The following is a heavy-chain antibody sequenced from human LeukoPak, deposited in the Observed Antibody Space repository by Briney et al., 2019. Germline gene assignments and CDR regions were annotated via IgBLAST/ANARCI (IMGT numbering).Heavy chain of an antibody. V-gene: IGHV3-23*01. Sequence: PGGSLRLSCAAPGFTFSSYAMSWVRQAPGKGLEWVSAISGSGGSTYYADSVKGRVTISRDNSKNTLYLQMNSLRAEDTAVYYCAKDLRGSGSYRVFGAFDIWVQGTMVTVSS. D-gene: IGHD3-10*01. CDR1: GFTFSSYA. J-gene: IGHJ3*02. CDR2: ISGSGGST. CDR3: AKDLRGSGSYRVFGAFDI.